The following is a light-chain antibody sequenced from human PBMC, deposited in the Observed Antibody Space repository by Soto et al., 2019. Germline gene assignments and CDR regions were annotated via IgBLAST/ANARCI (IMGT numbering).Light chain of an antibody. CDR1: QSLLDSDDGNTY. CDR3: MQRIDFPYT. J-gene: IGKJ2*01. V-gene: IGKV2-40*01. Sequence: DIVMTQTPLSLPVTPGEPASISCRSSQSLLDSDDGNTYLDWYLQKPGQSPQLLIYTVSYRASGVPDRFSGSGSGTAFTLKISRVEAEDVGVYYCMQRIDFPYTFGQATKLEIK. CDR2: TVS.